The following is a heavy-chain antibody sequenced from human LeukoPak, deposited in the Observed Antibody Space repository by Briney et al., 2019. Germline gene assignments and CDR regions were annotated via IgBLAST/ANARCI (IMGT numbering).Heavy chain of an antibody. V-gene: IGHV3-23*01. Sequence: PGGSLRLSCAASGFTLSSYAMSWVRQAPGKGLEWVSAISDSGNTYHADSVKGRFTISRDSSKNTLFLQMNRLRPEDAAVYYCAKVMRDYYDSSGNGDYWGQGTLVTVSS. J-gene: IGHJ4*02. CDR1: GFTLSSYA. CDR3: AKVMRDYYDSSGNGDY. D-gene: IGHD3-22*01. CDR2: ISDSGNT.